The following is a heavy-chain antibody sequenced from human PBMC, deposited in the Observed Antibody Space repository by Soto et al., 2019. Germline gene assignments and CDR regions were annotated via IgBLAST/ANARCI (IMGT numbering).Heavy chain of an antibody. CDR2: IYYSGST. J-gene: IGHJ3*02. CDR1: GGSISSSSYY. D-gene: IGHD4-17*01. Sequence: QLQLQESGPGLVKPSETLSLTCTVSGGSISSSSYYWGWIRQPPGKGLEWIGSIYYSGSTYYNPSLKSRVTISVDTSKNQFSLKLSSVTAADTAVYYCARRLRGDAFDIWGQGTMVTVSS. V-gene: IGHV4-39*01. CDR3: ARRLRGDAFDI.